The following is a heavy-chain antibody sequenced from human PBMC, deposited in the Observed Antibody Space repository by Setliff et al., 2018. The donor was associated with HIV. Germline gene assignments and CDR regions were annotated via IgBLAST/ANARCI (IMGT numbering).Heavy chain of an antibody. CDR1: GYSISSGYY. J-gene: IGHJ4*02. CDR2: ICHSGST. V-gene: IGHV4-38-2*01. CDR3: ARTLRAAAMGYFDY. Sequence: SETLSLTCAVSGYSISSGYYWGWIRQPPGKGLEWIGSICHSGSTYYNPSLKSRVTISVDTSKNQFSLKLTSVTAADTAVYYCARTLRAAAMGYFDYWGQGTLVTVSS. D-gene: IGHD5-18*01.